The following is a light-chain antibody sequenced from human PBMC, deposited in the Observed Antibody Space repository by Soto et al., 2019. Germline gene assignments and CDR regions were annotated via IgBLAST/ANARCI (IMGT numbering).Light chain of an antibody. CDR3: QQRNR. Sequence: VLIQSPATLSLSPGESATLSCRASQSSSGYLAWYQQKPGQAPRLLIYDASTRAPGIPARFSGSGSGTDYTLTIPSLEVEDFAVYYCQQRNRFGGGTKVEIK. CDR1: QSSSGY. J-gene: IGKJ4*01. CDR2: DAS. V-gene: IGKV3-11*01.